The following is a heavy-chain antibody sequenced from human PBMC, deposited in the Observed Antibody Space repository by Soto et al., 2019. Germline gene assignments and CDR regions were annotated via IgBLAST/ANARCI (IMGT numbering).Heavy chain of an antibody. CDR3: AVTPNCGRDCSAASYWYFDI. D-gene: IGHD2-21*02. CDR2: ISGDSGRT. CDR1: GLTFGNYA. V-gene: IGHV3-23*01. J-gene: IGHJ2*01. Sequence: EVQLLESGGGLVQPGGSVRLSCAASGLTFGNYAMSWVRQAPGKGLEWVSAISGDSGRTYYADSVKGRFTISRDNSKNTLYLQMNTLRDEDTAVYYCAVTPNCGRDCSAASYWYFDIWGRGTLVTVSS.